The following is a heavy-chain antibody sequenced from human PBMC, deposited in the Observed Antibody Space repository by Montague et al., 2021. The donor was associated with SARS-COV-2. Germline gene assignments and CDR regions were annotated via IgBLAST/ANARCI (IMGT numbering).Heavy chain of an antibody. Sequence: SETLSLTCAVYGESVSGYYWSWIRQPPGKGLEWIGEINHSGSTDYNPSLKSRVTISVHTSRNQFSLNLTSVTAADTAVYYCARCSLEGGYSGYEVCSFDYWGQGTMVTVSS. CDR1: GESVSGYY. V-gene: IGHV4-34*01. D-gene: IGHD5-12*01. J-gene: IGHJ4*02. CDR2: INHSGST. CDR3: ARCSLEGGYSGYEVCSFDY.